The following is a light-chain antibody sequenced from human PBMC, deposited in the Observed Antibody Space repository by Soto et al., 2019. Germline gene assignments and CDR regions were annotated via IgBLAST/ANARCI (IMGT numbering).Light chain of an antibody. V-gene: IGKV3-11*01. CDR3: RQRSDSIT. J-gene: IGKJ5*01. CDR2: DAS. CDR1: HSVTTH. Sequence: EIVLTQSPDTLSLSPGERATLSCWASHSVTTHLAWFQQRPGQTPRLLIYDASTRAPGIPARFSGRGSGADFTLTISSLEPEDFAVYYCRQRSDSITLGQGTRLEIK.